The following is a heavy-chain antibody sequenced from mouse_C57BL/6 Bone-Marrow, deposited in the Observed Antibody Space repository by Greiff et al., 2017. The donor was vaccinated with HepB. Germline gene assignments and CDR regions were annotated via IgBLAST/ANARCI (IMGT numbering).Heavy chain of an antibody. CDR2: INPYNGGT. D-gene: IGHD1-1*01. J-gene: IGHJ2*01. V-gene: IGHV1-19*01. CDR3: ARGGFYYYGSSSSRFDY. CDR1: GYTFTDYY. Sequence: EVQLQQSGPVLVKPGASVKMSCKASGYTFTDYYMNWVKQSHGKSLEWIGVINPYNGGTSYNQKFKGKATLTVDKSSSTAYTELNSLTSEDAAVYYCARGGFYYYGSSSSRFDYWGQGTTLTVSS.